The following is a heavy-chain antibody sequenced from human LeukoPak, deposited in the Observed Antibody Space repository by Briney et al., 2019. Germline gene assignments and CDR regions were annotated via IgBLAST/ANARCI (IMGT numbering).Heavy chain of an antibody. CDR1: GFTFCSYA. J-gene: IGHJ4*02. D-gene: IGHD6-13*01. V-gene: IGHV3-23*01. CDR2: ISGSGGST. Sequence: PGGSLRLSCAASGFTFCSYAMHWVRRASSKGLEWVSAISGSGGSTYCADSVKGRFTISRDNSKNTLYLQMNSLRAEDTAVYYCAKTAGIAAAADFDYWGQGTLVTVSS. CDR3: AKTAGIAAAADFDY.